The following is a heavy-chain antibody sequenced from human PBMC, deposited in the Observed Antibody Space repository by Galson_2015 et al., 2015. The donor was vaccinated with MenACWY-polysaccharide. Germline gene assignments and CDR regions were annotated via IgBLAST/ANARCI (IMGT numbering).Heavy chain of an antibody. V-gene: IGHV3-23*01. CDR1: GFVFNNYA. CDR3: VRINLPVPPIDY. CDR2: ISYNGGAT. J-gene: IGHJ4*02. Sequence: SLRLSCAASGFVFNNYAMSWVRQAPGKGLDWVSSISYNGGATFYGDSVKGRFTISRDNSKNTLYLQMNSLRAGDTAVYYCVRINLPVPPIDYWGQGTLVTVSS. D-gene: IGHD2-2*02.